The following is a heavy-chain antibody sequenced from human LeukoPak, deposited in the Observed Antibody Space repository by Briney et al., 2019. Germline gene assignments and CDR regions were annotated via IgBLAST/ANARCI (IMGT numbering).Heavy chain of an antibody. V-gene: IGHV4-34*01. CDR1: GGSFSGYY. Sequence: SETLSLTCAVYGGSFSGYYWSWIRQPPGKGLEWIGEINHSGSTNYNPSLKSRVTISADTSKNQFSLKLSSVTAADTAVYYCARDGSYGYYYYYYYMDVWAKGPRSPSP. J-gene: IGHJ6*03. D-gene: IGHD5-18*01. CDR3: ARDGSYGYYYYYYYMDV. CDR2: INHSGST.